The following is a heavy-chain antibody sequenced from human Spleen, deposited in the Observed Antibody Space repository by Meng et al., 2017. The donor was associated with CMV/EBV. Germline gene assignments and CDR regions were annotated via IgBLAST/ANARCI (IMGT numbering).Heavy chain of an antibody. CDR1: GFSFNDYF. CDR2: ISSSGSTI. CDR3: ARMYLDVVATIGGVGN. J-gene: IGHJ1*01. V-gene: IGHV3-11*04. D-gene: IGHD5-12*01. Sequence: SGFSFNDYFMPWIRQAPGKGLEWVSYISSSGSTISYADSVKGRFTISRDNAQKSLFLQMNSLRAEDTAIYYCARMYLDVVATIGGVGNWGQGTLVTVSS.